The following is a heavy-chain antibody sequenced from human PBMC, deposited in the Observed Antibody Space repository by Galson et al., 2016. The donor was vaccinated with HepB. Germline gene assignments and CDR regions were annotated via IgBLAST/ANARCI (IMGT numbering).Heavy chain of an antibody. Sequence: SLRLSCAASGFTFSSYSMNWVRQAPGKGLEWVSSISSSSSYIYYADSVKGRFTISRDNAKNSLYLQMNSLRAEDTAVYYCAKVATPNRNYENWFDSWGQGTLVTVSS. CDR3: AKVATPNRNYENWFDS. J-gene: IGHJ5*01. V-gene: IGHV3-21*01. D-gene: IGHD4-11*01. CDR1: GFTFSSYS. CDR2: ISSSSSYI.